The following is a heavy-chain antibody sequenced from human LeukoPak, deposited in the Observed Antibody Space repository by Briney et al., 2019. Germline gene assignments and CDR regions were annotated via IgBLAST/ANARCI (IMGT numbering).Heavy chain of an antibody. V-gene: IGHV4-39*07. J-gene: IGHJ5*02. CDR2: IYYSGST. CDR1: GGSISSSSYY. D-gene: IGHD3-22*01. CDR3: ARDLGQCYDTSDNWFDP. Sequence: SETLSLTCTVSGGSISSSSYYWGWIRQPPGKGLEWFGSIYYSGSTYYNPSLKSRVTISVDTSKNQFSLKLSSVTAADTAVYYCARDLGQCYDTSDNWFDPWGQGTLVTVSS.